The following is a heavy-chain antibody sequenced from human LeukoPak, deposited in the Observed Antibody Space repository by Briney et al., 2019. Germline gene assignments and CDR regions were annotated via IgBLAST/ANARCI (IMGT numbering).Heavy chain of an antibody. CDR1: GGSLSPYY. D-gene: IGHD6-19*01. Sequence: KSSETLSLTCTVSGGSLSPYYWNWIRLPPGKGLEWIGYIYYSGSTNYNPSLKSRVTISVDTSKNQFSLKLSSVTATDTAVYYCARLTNGWWPDYWGQGTLVTVSS. CDR2: IYYSGST. J-gene: IGHJ4*02. CDR3: ARLTNGWWPDY. V-gene: IGHV4-59*08.